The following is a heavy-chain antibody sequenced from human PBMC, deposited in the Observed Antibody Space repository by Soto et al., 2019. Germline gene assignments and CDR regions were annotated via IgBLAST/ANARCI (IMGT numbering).Heavy chain of an antibody. J-gene: IGHJ4*02. D-gene: IGHD1-26*01. Sequence: EVQLVESGGGLVKPGGSLRLSCAASGFTFSSYSMNWVRQAPGKGLEWVSSISSSSSYIYYADSVKGRFTISRDNAKNSLDLQMNSLRAEDTAVYYCARGVGRSGSYRPGGYWGQGTLVTVSS. V-gene: IGHV3-21*01. CDR3: ARGVGRSGSYRPGGY. CDR1: GFTFSSYS. CDR2: ISSSSSYI.